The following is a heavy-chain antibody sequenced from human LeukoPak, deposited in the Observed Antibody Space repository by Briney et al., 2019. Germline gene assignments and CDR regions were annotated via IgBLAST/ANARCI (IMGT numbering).Heavy chain of an antibody. J-gene: IGHJ4*02. CDR1: GGSISSSSYC. D-gene: IGHD2-2*01. CDR3: ARGRGLGYCSSTSCYAPYFDY. Sequence: PSETLSLTCTVSGGSISSSSYCWGWIRQPPGKGLEWIGSIYYSGSTYYNPSLKSRVTISVDTSKNQFSLKLSSVTAADTAVYYCARGRGLGYCSSTSCYAPYFDYWGQGTLVTVSS. CDR2: IYYSGST. V-gene: IGHV4-39*07.